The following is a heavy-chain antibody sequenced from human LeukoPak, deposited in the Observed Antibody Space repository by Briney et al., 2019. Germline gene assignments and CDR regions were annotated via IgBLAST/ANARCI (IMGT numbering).Heavy chain of an antibody. J-gene: IGHJ5*02. CDR1: GYTFTSYD. CDR3: ARAPPVLLWFGERTTNYNWFDP. Sequence: GASVKVSCKASGYTFTSYDINWVRQATEQGLEWMGWMNPNSGNTGYAQKFQGRVTITRKTSISTASLELSSLRSEDTAVYSCARAPPVLLWFGERTTNYNWFDPWGQGTLVTVSS. V-gene: IGHV1-8*03. CDR2: MNPNSGNT. D-gene: IGHD3-10*01.